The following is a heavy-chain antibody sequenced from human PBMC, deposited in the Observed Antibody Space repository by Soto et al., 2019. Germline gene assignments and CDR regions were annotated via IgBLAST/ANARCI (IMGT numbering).Heavy chain of an antibody. Sequence: SETLSLTCAVYGGSVSGYYWDWIRQPPGKGLEWIASIYFSGSSFYNPSLQSRVTISVDTSKNQFSLKLSSMTATDTAVYYCARRVEDSGGYYYFDYWGQGTLVTVSS. V-gene: IGHV4-39*01. CDR1: GGSVSGYY. CDR2: IYFSGSS. D-gene: IGHD3-22*01. CDR3: ARRVEDSGGYYYFDY. J-gene: IGHJ4*02.